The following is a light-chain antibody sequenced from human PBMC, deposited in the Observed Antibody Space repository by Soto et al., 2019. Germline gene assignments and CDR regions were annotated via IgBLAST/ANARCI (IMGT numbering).Light chain of an antibody. J-gene: IGKJ4*01. Sequence: DAVMTQSPLSLPVTLGQPASISCRSSQSLVYSDGNTYLNWFHQRPGQSPRRLIYKVSNRDSGVPDRFSGSGSGADLTLKISRVEAEDVGVYYCMQGTYWPRLTFGGGTKVEIK. CDR2: KVS. CDR1: QSLVYSDGNTY. CDR3: MQGTYWPRLT. V-gene: IGKV2-30*01.